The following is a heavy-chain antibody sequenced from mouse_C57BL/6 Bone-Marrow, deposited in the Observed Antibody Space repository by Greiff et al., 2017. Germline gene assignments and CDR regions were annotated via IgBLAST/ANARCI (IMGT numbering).Heavy chain of an antibody. CDR3: ARRPIYYAMDY. J-gene: IGHJ4*01. V-gene: IGHV1-43*01. D-gene: IGHD6-5*01. CDR2: INPSTGGT. Sequence: VQLKQSGPELVKPGASVKISCKASGYSFTGYYMHWVKQSSEKSLEWIGEINPSTGGTSYNQKFKGKATLTVDKSSSTAYVQLKSLTSEDSAVYYCARRPIYYAMDYWGQGTSVTVSS. CDR1: GYSFTGYY.